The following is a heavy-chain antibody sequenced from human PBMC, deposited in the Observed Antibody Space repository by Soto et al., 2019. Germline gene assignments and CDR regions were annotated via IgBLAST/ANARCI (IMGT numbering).Heavy chain of an antibody. D-gene: IGHD2-15*01. CDR3: AKGGHSSCYSRLDS. CDR1: GFTFSSYG. Sequence: PGGSLRLSCAASGFTFSSYGMHWVRQAPGKGLEWVAVISYDGSNKYYADSVKGRFTISRDNSKNTLYLQMNSLRVGDTAVYYCAKGGHSSCYSRLDSWGQGTLVTVSS. CDR2: ISYDGSNK. V-gene: IGHV3-30*18. J-gene: IGHJ4*02.